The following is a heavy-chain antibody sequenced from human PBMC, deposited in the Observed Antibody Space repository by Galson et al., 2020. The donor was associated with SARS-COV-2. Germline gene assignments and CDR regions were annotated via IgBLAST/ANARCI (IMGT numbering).Heavy chain of an antibody. CDR1: GYTFTSYD. Sequence: ASVKVSCKASGYTFTSYDISWVRQAPGQGLEWMAWISAANGNTNYAQKLQGRVTMTTDTSTSTAYMELRSLGSDDTAVYYCASAFYCDSSGYYFDYWGQGTLVTVSS. D-gene: IGHD3-22*01. CDR2: ISAANGNT. V-gene: IGHV1-18*01. J-gene: IGHJ4*02. CDR3: ASAFYCDSSGYYFDY.